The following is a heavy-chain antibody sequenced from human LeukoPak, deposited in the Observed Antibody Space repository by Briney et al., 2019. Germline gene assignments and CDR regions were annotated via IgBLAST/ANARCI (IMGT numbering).Heavy chain of an antibody. V-gene: IGHV3-23*01. CDR2: ISGSGAYT. CDR3: AKAVASGRSFDY. Sequence: GGSLRLSCAASGFTFSTYAMSWVRQAPGKGLEWVSTISGSGAYTYYADSVEGRFPISRDNSKSTLSLQMNNLRAEDTAIYYCAKAVASGRSFDYWGQGTLVTVSS. D-gene: IGHD6-19*01. J-gene: IGHJ4*02. CDR1: GFTFSTYA.